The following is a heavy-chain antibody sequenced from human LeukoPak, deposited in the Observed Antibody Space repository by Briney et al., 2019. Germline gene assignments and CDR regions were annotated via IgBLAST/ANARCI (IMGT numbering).Heavy chain of an antibody. CDR2: INPNSGGT. J-gene: IGHJ6*03. Sequence: GASVKVSCKASGYTFTGYYMHWVRQAPGQGLEWMGWINPNSGGTNYAQKFQGRVTMTRDTSISTAYMELSRLRSDDTAVYYCARGAGILTGPNYYYMDVWGKGTTVTISS. V-gene: IGHV1-2*02. D-gene: IGHD3-9*01. CDR1: GYTFTGYY. CDR3: ARGAGILTGPNYYYMDV.